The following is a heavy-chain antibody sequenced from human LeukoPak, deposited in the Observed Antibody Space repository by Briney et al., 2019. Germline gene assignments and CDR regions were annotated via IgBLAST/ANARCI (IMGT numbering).Heavy chain of an antibody. CDR3: ARENIWFGPNWFDP. Sequence: GGSLRLSXAASGFTFSSYEMNWVRQAPGKGLEWVSYISSSGSTIYYADSVKGRFTISRDNAKNSLYLQMNSLRAEDTAVYYCARENIWFGPNWFDPWGQGTLVTVSS. CDR1: GFTFSSYE. J-gene: IGHJ5*02. D-gene: IGHD3-10*01. V-gene: IGHV3-48*03. CDR2: ISSSGSTI.